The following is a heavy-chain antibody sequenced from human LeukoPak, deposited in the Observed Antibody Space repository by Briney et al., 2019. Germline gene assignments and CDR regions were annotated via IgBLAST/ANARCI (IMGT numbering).Heavy chain of an antibody. CDR3: AKGNSARSGSYYGDY. CDR1: GFTFDSYA. CDR2: ISGSGSST. V-gene: IGHV3-23*01. Sequence: GGSMRLSCAASGFTFDSYAMSWVRQAPGRGLEWVSSISGSGSSTYYADSVKGRFTISRDNSKNTLYLQMDSLRIEDTAEYYCAKGNSARSGSYYGDYWGQGTLVTVSS. D-gene: IGHD1-26*01. J-gene: IGHJ4*02.